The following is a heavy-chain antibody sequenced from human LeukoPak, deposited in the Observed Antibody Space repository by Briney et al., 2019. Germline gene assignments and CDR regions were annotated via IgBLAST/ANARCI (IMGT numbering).Heavy chain of an antibody. CDR3: AKDPSFSYYTPFDY. Sequence: GGSLRLSCAASGFTFSSYGMHWVRQAPGKGLEWVAFIRYDGSNKYYADSVKGRFTISRDNSKNTLYLQMNSLRAEDTAVYYCAKDPSFSYYTPFDYWGQGTLVTVSS. CDR2: IRYDGSNK. CDR1: GFTFSSYG. J-gene: IGHJ4*02. D-gene: IGHD3-22*01. V-gene: IGHV3-30*02.